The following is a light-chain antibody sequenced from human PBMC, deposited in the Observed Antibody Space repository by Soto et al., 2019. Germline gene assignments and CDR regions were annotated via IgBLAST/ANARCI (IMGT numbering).Light chain of an antibody. Sequence: EIVLTQSPATLSLSPGERATLSCRASQRVARYLAWYQQKPGQAPRLLIFDASNRAPGIPARFSGSGSGTDFTLTISSLEPEDFAVYYCHQRTNWPLTFGGGTKVESK. CDR3: HQRTNWPLT. J-gene: IGKJ4*01. V-gene: IGKV3-11*01. CDR2: DAS. CDR1: QRVARY.